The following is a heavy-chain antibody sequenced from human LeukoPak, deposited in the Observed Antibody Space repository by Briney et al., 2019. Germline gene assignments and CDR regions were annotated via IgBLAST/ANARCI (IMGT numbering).Heavy chain of an antibody. D-gene: IGHD6-13*01. Sequence: GGSLRLSCAASGFSFRSFWMHWVRQGPGKGLVWVSRINSDGSSTSYADSVKGRFTISRDNAQNTLYLQMNTLRVEDTAVYYCARMQSIGTPYYGMDVWGQGTMVTVSS. CDR1: GFSFRSFW. V-gene: IGHV3-74*01. J-gene: IGHJ6*02. CDR2: INSDGSST. CDR3: ARMQSIGTPYYGMDV.